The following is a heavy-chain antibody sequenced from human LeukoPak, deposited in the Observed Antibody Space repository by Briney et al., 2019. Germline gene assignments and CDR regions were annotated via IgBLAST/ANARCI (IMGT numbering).Heavy chain of an antibody. CDR1: GDSISNYY. V-gene: IGHV4-59*01. Sequence: PSETLSLTCTVSGDSISNYYWTWIRQPPGKGLEWIGYINYTGSTNYNPSLKSRVTISVDTSKNQFSLKLSSVTAADTAVYYCARASGYAEVEYWGQGTLVTVSS. CDR2: INYTGST. J-gene: IGHJ4*02. D-gene: IGHD5-12*01. CDR3: ARASGYAEVEY.